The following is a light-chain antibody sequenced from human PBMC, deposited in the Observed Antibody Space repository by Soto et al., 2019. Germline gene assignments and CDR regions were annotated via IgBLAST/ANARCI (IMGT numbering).Light chain of an antibody. CDR2: DAS. CDR3: QQYNSMLS. Sequence: DIQMTQSPSSLSASEGDRVTITCQSSHDVSRNLNWFQQKPGEAPQLLIYDASNLERGVPSRFSGSGSGTYFTLTISILQPEDVATYYWQQYNSMLSFGGGTEVEIK. V-gene: IGKV1-33*01. CDR1: HDVSRN. J-gene: IGKJ4*01.